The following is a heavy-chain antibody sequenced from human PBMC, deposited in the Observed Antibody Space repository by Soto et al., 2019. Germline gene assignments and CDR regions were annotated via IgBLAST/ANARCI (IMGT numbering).Heavy chain of an antibody. V-gene: IGHV4-34*01. CDR1: GESFSGYI. D-gene: IGHD6-19*01. J-gene: IGHJ4*02. CDR2: INHSGSA. CDR3: ARGLITGSHYSGGWYYFDS. Sequence: QVQLQQSGAGLLKPSEALSLTCAVYGESFSGYIWTWIRQTPGKGLQWIGQINHSGSASYNPSLRSRVTISLQTSNNQFSLELSSVTAADTAVYYCARGLITGSHYSGGWYYFDSWGQGTQVTVSS.